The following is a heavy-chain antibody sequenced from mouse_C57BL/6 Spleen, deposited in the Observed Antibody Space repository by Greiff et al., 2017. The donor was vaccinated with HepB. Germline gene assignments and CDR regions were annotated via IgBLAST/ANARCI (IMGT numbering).Heavy chain of an antibody. D-gene: IGHD2-3*01. CDR1: GYTFTSYW. CDR3: AKDGDGYPAWFAY. V-gene: IGHV1-59*01. CDR2: IDPSDSYT. J-gene: IGHJ3*01. Sequence: QVQLQQSGAELVRPGTSVKLSCKASGYTFTSYWMHWVKQRPGQGLEWIGVIDPSDSYTNYNQKFKGKATLTVDTSSSTAYMQLSSLTSEDSAVYYCAKDGDGYPAWFAYWGQGTLVTVSA.